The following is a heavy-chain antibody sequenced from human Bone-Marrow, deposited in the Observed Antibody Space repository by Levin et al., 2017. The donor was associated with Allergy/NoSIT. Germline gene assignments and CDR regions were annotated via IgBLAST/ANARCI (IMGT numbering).Heavy chain of an antibody. J-gene: IGHJ6*02. Sequence: SCAASGFTFSSYGMHWVRQAPGKGLEWVAVIWYDGSNKYYADSVKGRFTISRDNSKNTLYLQMNSLRAEDTAVYYCARDQDIVVVPAATRVYYYGMDVWGQGTTVTVSS. D-gene: IGHD2-2*01. CDR1: GFTFSSYG. CDR3: ARDQDIVVVPAATRVYYYGMDV. CDR2: IWYDGSNK. V-gene: IGHV3-33*01.